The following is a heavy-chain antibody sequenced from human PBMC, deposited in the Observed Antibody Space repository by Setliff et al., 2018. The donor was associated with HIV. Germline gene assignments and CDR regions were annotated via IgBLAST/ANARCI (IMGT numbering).Heavy chain of an antibody. CDR3: ARAQYQLLEPPTYNWFDP. J-gene: IGHJ5*02. Sequence: ASVKVSCKASGYTFTSYGLSWVRQAPGQGLEWVGWISAYNGNTNYAQKLQGRVTFTTDTSTSTAYMELRSLRSDDTAVYYCARAQYQLLEPPTYNWFDPWGQGTLVTVSS. CDR2: ISAYNGNT. V-gene: IGHV1-18*01. CDR1: GYTFTSYG. D-gene: IGHD2-2*01.